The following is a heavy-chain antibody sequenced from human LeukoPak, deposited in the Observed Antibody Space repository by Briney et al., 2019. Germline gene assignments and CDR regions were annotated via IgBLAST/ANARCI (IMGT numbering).Heavy chain of an antibody. CDR1: GGSFSGYY. CDR3: ARAMGGTYYYDSSGREFDY. Sequence: SETLSLTCAVYGGSFSGYYWSWIRQPPGKGLEWIGEINHSGSTNYNPSLKSRVTISVDTSKNQFSLKLSSATAADTAVYYCARAMGGTYYYDSSGREFDYWGQGTLVTVSS. V-gene: IGHV4-34*01. D-gene: IGHD3-22*01. CDR2: INHSGST. J-gene: IGHJ4*02.